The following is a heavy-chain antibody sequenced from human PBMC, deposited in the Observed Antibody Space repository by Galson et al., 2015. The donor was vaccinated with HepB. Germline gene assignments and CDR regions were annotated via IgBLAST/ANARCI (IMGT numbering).Heavy chain of an antibody. CDR2: MNPKSGNT. CDR3: ARGRAIAAASTPKRYYYYDLDV. J-gene: IGHJ6*02. Sequence: SVKVSCKASGYTFSSYDINWVRQATGQGLEWVGWMNPKSGNTGFAQKFQGRVTVTRDTSISTAYMDLTGLRSDDTAVYYCARGRAIAAASTPKRYYYYDLDVWGQGTTVTVSS. V-gene: IGHV1-8*01. D-gene: IGHD6-13*01. CDR1: GYTFSSYD.